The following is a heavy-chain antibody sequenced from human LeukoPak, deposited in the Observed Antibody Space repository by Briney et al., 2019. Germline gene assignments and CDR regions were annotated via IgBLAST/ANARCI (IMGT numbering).Heavy chain of an antibody. Sequence: PGGSLRLSCAASGFTLSRYGMNWVRQAPGKGLVWVSRINSEGSSTTYADSVKGRFTISRDNAKNTLILQMNSLRAEDTAVYYCASPRYSYGVPTDYWGQGTLVTVSS. D-gene: IGHD5-24*01. CDR2: INSEGSST. J-gene: IGHJ4*02. V-gene: IGHV3-74*01. CDR1: GFTLSRYG. CDR3: ASPRYSYGVPTDY.